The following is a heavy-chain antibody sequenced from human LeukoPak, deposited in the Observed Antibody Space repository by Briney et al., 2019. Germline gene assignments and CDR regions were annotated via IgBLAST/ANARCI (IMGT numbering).Heavy chain of an antibody. CDR3: AKPLGAGIVATLFDY. V-gene: IGHV3-23*01. CDR2: ISGSGGST. CDR1: GFTFSSYA. Sequence: PGGSLRLSCAASGFTFSSYAMSWVRQAPGEGLEWVSAISGSGGSTYYADSVKGRFTISRDNSKNTLYLQMNSLSAEDTAVYYCAKPLGAGIVATLFDYWGQGTLVTVSS. D-gene: IGHD5-12*01. J-gene: IGHJ4*02.